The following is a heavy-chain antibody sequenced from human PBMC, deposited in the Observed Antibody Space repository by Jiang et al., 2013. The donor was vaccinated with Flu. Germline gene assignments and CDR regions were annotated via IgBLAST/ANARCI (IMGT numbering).Heavy chain of an antibody. D-gene: IGHD2-15*01. V-gene: IGHV4-38-2*01. J-gene: IGHJ5*02. CDR2: IYHSGST. CDR1: GYSISSGYY. CDR3: ARGLRYCSGGSCYLGGIWFDP. Sequence: LLKPSETLSLTCAVSGYSISSGYYWGWIRQPPGKGLEWIGSIYHSGSTYYNPSLKSRVTISVDTSKNQFSLKLSSVTAADTAVYYCARGLRYCSGGSCYLGGIWFDPWGQGTLVTVSS.